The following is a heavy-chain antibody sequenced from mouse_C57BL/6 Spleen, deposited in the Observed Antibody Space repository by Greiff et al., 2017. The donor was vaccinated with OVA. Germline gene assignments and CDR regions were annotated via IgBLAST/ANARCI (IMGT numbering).Heavy chain of an antibody. J-gene: IGHJ3*01. CDR2: ISSGSSTI. Sequence: EVKLMESGGGLVKPGGSLKLSCAASGFTFSDYGMHWVRQAPGKGLEWVAYISSGSSTIYYADTVKGRFTISRDNAKNTLFLQMTSLRSEDTAMYYCARDGYYEGVYWGQGTLVTVSA. V-gene: IGHV5-17*01. D-gene: IGHD2-3*01. CDR3: ARDGYYEGVY. CDR1: GFTFSDYG.